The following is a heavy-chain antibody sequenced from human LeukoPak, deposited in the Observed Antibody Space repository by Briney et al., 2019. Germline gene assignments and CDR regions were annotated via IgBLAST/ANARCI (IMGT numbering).Heavy chain of an antibody. Sequence: SETLSLTCSVSNYSIINNHYWGWIRQPPEKGLEWIGNIYHSGTTYSTPSLKSRITLSVDKSKNQFSLKLTSVTAADTAVYYCGRALGPDRPFDYWGQGTQVTVSS. J-gene: IGHJ4*02. D-gene: IGHD1-14*01. V-gene: IGHV4-38-2*02. CDR2: IYHSGTT. CDR3: GRALGPDRPFDY. CDR1: NYSIINNHY.